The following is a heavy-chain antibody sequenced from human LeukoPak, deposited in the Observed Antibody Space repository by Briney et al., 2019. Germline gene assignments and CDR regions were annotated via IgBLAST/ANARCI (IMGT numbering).Heavy chain of an antibody. Sequence: GGSLRLSCAASGFTFSSYSMNWVRQAPGKGLEWVSYISRSSSTIYYADSVKGRFTISRDNAKNSLYLQMNSLRAEDTAVYYCARDRGLPYGDYLDYWGQGTLVTVSS. D-gene: IGHD4-17*01. CDR2: ISRSSSTI. J-gene: IGHJ4*02. CDR1: GFTFSSYS. V-gene: IGHV3-48*01. CDR3: ARDRGLPYGDYLDY.